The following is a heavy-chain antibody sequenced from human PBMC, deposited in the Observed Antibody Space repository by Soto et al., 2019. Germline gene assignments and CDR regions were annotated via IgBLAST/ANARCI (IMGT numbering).Heavy chain of an antibody. J-gene: IGHJ6*02. CDR2: ISAYNGNT. CDR1: GYTFTSYG. Sequence: ASVKVSCKASGYTFTSYGISWVRQAPGQGLEWMGWISAYNGNTNYAQKLQGRVTMTTDTSTSTAYMELRSLRSDDTAVYYCERDLHPGYSSSWYLYYYYGMDVWGQGRTVTVSS. V-gene: IGHV1-18*01. D-gene: IGHD6-13*01. CDR3: ERDLHPGYSSSWYLYYYYGMDV.